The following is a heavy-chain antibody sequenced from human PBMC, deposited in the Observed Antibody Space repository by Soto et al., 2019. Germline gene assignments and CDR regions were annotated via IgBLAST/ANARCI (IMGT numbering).Heavy chain of an antibody. CDR2: MVVGSGNT. D-gene: IGHD3-22*01. V-gene: IGHV1-58*01. Sequence: QMQLVQSGPEVKKPGTSVKVSCKASGFTFTSSAVQWVRQARGQRLEWIGWMVVGSGNTNYAQKFQERVTITRDMSTSTAYMELSSLRSEDTAVYYCALVVANRRAFDIWGQGTMVTVSS. CDR3: ALVVANRRAFDI. J-gene: IGHJ3*02. CDR1: GFTFTSSA.